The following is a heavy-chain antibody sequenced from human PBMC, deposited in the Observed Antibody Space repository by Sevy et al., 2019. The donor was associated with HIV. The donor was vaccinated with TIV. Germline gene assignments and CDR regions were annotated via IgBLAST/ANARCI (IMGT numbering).Heavy chain of an antibody. V-gene: IGHV3-7*03. Sequence: GASLRLSCAASGFTFSSYWMSWVRQAPGKGLEWVANIKQDGSEKYYVDSVKGRFTISRDNAKNSLYLQMNSLRAEDTAVYYCARDDQPGGSGYSYYDFWSGYSQPRSPYFDYWGQGTLVTVSS. D-gene: IGHD3-3*01. J-gene: IGHJ4*02. CDR1: GFTFSSYW. CDR3: ARDDQPGGSGYSYYDFWSGYSQPRSPYFDY. CDR2: IKQDGSEK.